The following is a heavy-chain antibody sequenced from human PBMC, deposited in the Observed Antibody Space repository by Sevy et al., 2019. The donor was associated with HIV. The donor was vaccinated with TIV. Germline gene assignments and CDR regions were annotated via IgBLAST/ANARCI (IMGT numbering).Heavy chain of an antibody. V-gene: IGHV3-15*07. CDR1: GFAFSNYY. CDR2: IKSKTDGGTT. D-gene: IGHD6-19*01. J-gene: IGHJ6*02. CDR3: TTDPPSGWPLMDV. Sequence: GGSLRLSCAASGFAFSNYYAMHWVRQAPGKGLEWVGRIKSKTDGGTTDYAAPVKGRFTISRDDSKNTLYLQMNSLKTEDTAVYYCTTDPPSGWPLMDVWGQGTTVTVSS.